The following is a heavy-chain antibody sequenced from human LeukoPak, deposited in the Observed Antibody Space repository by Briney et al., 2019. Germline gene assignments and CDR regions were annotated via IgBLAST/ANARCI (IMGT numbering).Heavy chain of an antibody. D-gene: IGHD3-10*01. Sequence: SETLSLTCAVSGGSISSGGYSWSWIRQPPGKGLEWIGYIYHSGSTNYNPSLKSRVTISVDKSKNQFSLKLSSVTAADTAVYYCARDLAMVRGVTPHWGQGTLVTVSS. CDR1: GGSISSGGYS. CDR2: IYHSGST. V-gene: IGHV4-30-2*01. CDR3: ARDLAMVRGVTPH. J-gene: IGHJ4*02.